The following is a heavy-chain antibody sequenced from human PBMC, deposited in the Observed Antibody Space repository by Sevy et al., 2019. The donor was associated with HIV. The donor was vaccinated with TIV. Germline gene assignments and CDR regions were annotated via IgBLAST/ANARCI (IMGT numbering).Heavy chain of an antibody. Sequence: GGSLRLSCAASGFTFSSYSMNWVRQAPGKGLEWVSYISRSSSTIYYADSVKGRFTISRDNAKNSLYLQMNSLRDEDTAVYYCARDGSVCGGGSCYSSYYYYYDMDVWGKGTTVTVSS. CDR1: GFTFSSYS. V-gene: IGHV3-48*02. CDR2: ISRSSSTI. J-gene: IGHJ6*03. D-gene: IGHD2-15*01. CDR3: ARDGSVCGGGSCYSSYYYYYDMDV.